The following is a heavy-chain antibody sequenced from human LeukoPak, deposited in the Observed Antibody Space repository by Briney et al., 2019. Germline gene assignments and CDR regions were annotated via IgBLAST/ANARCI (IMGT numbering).Heavy chain of an antibody. CDR2: IYSGGST. J-gene: IGHJ4*02. V-gene: IGHV3-53*01. CDR3: ARGLIDSASPPIDY. Sequence: PGGSLRLSCAASGFTVSSNYMSWVRQAPGKGLEWVSIIYSGGSTYYADSVKGRFTISRDNSKNTVYLQMNSLRAEDTAVYYCARGLIDSASPPIDYWGQGTLVTVSS. CDR1: GFTVSSNY. D-gene: IGHD2-21*01.